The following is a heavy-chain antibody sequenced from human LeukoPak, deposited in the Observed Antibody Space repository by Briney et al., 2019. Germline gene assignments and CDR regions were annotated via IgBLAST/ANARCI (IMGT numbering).Heavy chain of an antibody. D-gene: IGHD6-13*01. Sequence: PGGSLRLSCAASGFTFSSYAMSWVRQAPGKGLEWVSAISGSGGSTYYAGSVKGRFTISRDNSRNTLYLQMNSLRAEDTAVYYCAKDSSRLYYYYGMDVWGQGTTVTVSS. CDR3: AKDSSRLYYYYGMDV. J-gene: IGHJ6*02. CDR2: ISGSGGST. V-gene: IGHV3-23*01. CDR1: GFTFSSYA.